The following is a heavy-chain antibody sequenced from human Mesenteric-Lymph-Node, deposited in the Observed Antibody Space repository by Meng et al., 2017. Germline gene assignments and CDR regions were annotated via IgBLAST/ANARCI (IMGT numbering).Heavy chain of an antibody. Sequence: QVQLVQSWSELKKPGASVKVSCKASGYTLTSYAINWVRQAPGQGLEWMGWINSVTGNPTYAQGFTGRFAFSLDTSVSTAYLQISSLKADDTAVYYCTRDGYSDCSRTSCFDYWGQGTLVTVSS. D-gene: IGHD2-2*01. CDR1: GYTLTSYA. J-gene: IGHJ4*02. CDR2: INSVTGNP. CDR3: TRDGYSDCSRTSCFDY. V-gene: IGHV7-4-1*02.